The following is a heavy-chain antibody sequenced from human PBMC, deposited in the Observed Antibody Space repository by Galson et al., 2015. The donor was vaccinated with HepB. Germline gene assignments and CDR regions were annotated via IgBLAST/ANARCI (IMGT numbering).Heavy chain of an antibody. CDR2: ISPDSGGT. J-gene: IGHJ4*02. CDR1: GYTFTAYY. D-gene: IGHD1-1*01. V-gene: IGHV1-2*05. Sequence: SVKVSCKASGYTFTAYYMHWVRRAPGQGLEWMGRISPDSGGTDYAQKFQGRITMTRDTSNSTAYMDLSRLRSDDTGVYYCAWGTLAEGFDHWGQGTLVTVSS. CDR3: AWGTLAEGFDH.